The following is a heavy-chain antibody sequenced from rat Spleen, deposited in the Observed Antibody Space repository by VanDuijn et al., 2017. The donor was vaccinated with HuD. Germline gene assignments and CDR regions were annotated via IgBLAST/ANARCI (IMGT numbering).Heavy chain of an antibody. D-gene: IGHD4-3*01. V-gene: IGHV5S10*01. Sequence: EVQLVESGGGLVQPGRSLKLSCAASGFTFSDYNMAWVRQAPKKGLEWVATIIYDGSRTYCRDSVKGRFTVSRENAKSTLYLLMDSLRSEDTATYYCVRQDTSGYSNWFAYWGQGTLVTVSS. CDR2: IIYDGSRT. J-gene: IGHJ3*01. CDR3: VRQDTSGYSNWFAY. CDR1: GFTFSDYN.